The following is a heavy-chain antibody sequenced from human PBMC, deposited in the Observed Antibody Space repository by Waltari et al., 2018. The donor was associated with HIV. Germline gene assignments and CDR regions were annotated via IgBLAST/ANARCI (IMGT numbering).Heavy chain of an antibody. V-gene: IGHV4-34*01. CDR1: GGSFSGSY. CDR2: INHSGST. J-gene: IGHJ4*02. CDR3: AREGSGRILDY. D-gene: IGHD6-19*01. Sequence: QVQLQQWGAGLLKPSETLSLTCAVHGGSFSGSYWCWIRQPPGKGLEWIGEINHSGSTNYNPSLKSRVTISVDTSKNQFSLKLSSVTAADTAVYYCAREGSGRILDYWGQGTLVTVSS.